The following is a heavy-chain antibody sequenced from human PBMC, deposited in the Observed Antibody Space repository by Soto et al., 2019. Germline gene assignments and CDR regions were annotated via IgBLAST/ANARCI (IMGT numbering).Heavy chain of an antibody. V-gene: IGHV3-NL1*01. CDR1: GFTFSSYA. CDR2: FCCSGGSI. D-gene: IGHD2-2*01. Sequence: GGSLRLSCAASGFTFSSYAMHWVRQAPGKGLEWVSGFCCSGGSIYYADSVKGRFTISRYNSKNTLYLQMNSLRVEDTAVFYCAKDGPIVVVPAATGGAFDYWGQGTLVTVSS. CDR3: AKDGPIVVVPAATGGAFDY. J-gene: IGHJ4*02.